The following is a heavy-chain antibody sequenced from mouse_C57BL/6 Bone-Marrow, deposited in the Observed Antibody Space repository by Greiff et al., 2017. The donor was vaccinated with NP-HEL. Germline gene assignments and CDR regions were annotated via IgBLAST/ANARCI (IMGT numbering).Heavy chain of an antibody. CDR3: TTKWLRRVAY. CDR1: GFNIKDDY. CDR2: IDPENGDT. Sequence: VQLKESGAELVRPGASVKLSCTASGFNIKDDYMHWVKQRPEQGLEWIGWIDPENGDTEYASKFQGKATITADTSSNTAYLQLSSLTSEDTAVYYCTTKWLRRVAYWGQGTLVTVSA. D-gene: IGHD2-2*01. V-gene: IGHV14-4*01. J-gene: IGHJ3*01.